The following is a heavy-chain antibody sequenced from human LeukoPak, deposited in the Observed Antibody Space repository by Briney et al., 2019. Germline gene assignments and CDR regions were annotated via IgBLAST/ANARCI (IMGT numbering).Heavy chain of an antibody. Sequence: GGSLRLSCAASGFTFSGYAMSWVRQAPGKGLEWVSTISGGGGSTYYADSVKGRFTISRDNSKNTLYLQVNSLRAEDTAVYYCAKGGKWDVTPFDYWGQGTLVTVSS. CDR3: AKGGKWDVTPFDY. CDR2: ISGGGGST. J-gene: IGHJ4*02. D-gene: IGHD1-26*01. V-gene: IGHV3-23*01. CDR1: GFTFSGYA.